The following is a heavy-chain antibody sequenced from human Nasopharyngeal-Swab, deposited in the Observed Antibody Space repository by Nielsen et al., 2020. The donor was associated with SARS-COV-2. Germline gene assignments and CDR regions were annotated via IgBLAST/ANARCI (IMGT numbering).Heavy chain of an antibody. D-gene: IGHD3-9*01. CDR1: AFTFSHYA. J-gene: IGHJ4*02. CDR3: ATPHLRYYDLLLFDY. CDR2: NTDSGDNT. V-gene: IGHV3-23*01. Sequence: LKISCAGSAFTFSHYAMSWVRQALGMRLERVCANTDSGDNTYYADSVKGRFTISRDNPKNTLYLQMNSLSAEDTAIFSCATPHLRYYDLLLFDYYGVGIRVTVSS.